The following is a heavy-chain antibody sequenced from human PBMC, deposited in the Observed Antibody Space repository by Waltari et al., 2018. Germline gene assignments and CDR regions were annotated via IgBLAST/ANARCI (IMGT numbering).Heavy chain of an antibody. D-gene: IGHD6-13*01. CDR1: GFAISSYA. CDR3: AKDRRYISSWSTVFDI. J-gene: IGHJ3*02. Sequence: EVQLLESGGGLVQPGGSLRLSCAASGFAISSYAMNWFRQASGKGLLWVSGSSCSGGGKYYAGSLEGRFTISRDNSKNTLYLQMNSLRACDTAVYYCAKDRRYISSWSTVFDIWGQGTMVTVSS. CDR2: SSCSGGGK. V-gene: IGHV3-23*01.